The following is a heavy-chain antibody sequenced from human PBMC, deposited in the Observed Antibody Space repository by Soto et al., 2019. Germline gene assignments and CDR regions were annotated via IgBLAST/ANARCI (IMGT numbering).Heavy chain of an antibody. V-gene: IGHV1-24*01. J-gene: IGHJ3*02. CDR2: FDPEDGET. CDR1: GYTLTELS. Sequence: ASVKVSCKVSGYTLTELSMHWVRQAPGKGLEWMGGFDPEDGETIYAQKFQGRVTMTEDTSTDTAYMELGSLRSEDTAVYYCATRPGYCSGGSCYSYAFDIWGQGTMVTVSS. CDR3: ATRPGYCSGGSCYSYAFDI. D-gene: IGHD2-15*01.